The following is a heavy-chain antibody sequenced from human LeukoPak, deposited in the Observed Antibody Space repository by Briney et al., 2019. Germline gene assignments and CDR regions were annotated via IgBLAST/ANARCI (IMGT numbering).Heavy chain of an antibody. V-gene: IGHV1-69*05. J-gene: IGHJ5*02. CDR2: IIPIFGTA. CDR3: ARSSYYGSGSQYKGGKNRFDP. CDR1: GGTFSSYA. D-gene: IGHD3-10*01. Sequence: SVKVSCKASGGTFSSYAISWVRQAPGQGLEWMGRIIPIFGTANYAQKFQGRVTITTDESTSTAYMELSSLRSEDTAVYYCARSSYYGSGSQYKGGKNRFDPWGQGTLITVSS.